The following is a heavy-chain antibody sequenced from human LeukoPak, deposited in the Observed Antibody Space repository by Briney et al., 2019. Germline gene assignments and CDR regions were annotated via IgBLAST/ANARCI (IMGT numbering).Heavy chain of an antibody. CDR2: IYYSGST. CDR3: ARDHRYTNTWHLDY. Sequence: SETLSLTCTVSGGSVSSNIYYWNWIRQPPGKGLEWIGYIYYSGSTNYNPSLKSRVTISVDTSKNQFSLKLTSLTAADTAVYYCARDHRYTNTWHLDYWGQGTLVTVSS. CDR1: GGSVSSNIYY. D-gene: IGHD6-13*01. J-gene: IGHJ4*02. V-gene: IGHV4-61*01.